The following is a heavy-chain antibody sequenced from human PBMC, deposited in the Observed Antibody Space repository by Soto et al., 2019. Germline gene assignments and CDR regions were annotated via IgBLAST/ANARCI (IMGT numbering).Heavy chain of an antibody. Sequence: SETLSLTCNVSGDSITTSGYYWDWLRQPPGKGLEWIGSIYSSGRSYYNPSLSSRVTISLDTAKNQIYLKVNSVTAADTAVHYCVRNATDHTAYYYSAMDVWGQGTTVTV. CDR3: VRNATDHTAYYYSAMDV. D-gene: IGHD2-21*02. CDR1: GDSITTSGYY. J-gene: IGHJ6*02. V-gene: IGHV4-39*01. CDR2: IYSSGRS.